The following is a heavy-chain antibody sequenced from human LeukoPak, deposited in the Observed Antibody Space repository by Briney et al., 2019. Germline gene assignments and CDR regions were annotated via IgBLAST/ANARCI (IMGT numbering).Heavy chain of an antibody. J-gene: IGHJ4*02. CDR3: ASGIDY. CDR1: GGSISSGSYY. Sequence: SQTLSLTCTVSGGSISSGSYYWSWIRQPAGKGLEWIGRIYTSGSTNYNPSLSSRVTISVDTSKNQFSRKLSYVTAADTAVYYCASGIDYWGQGTLVTVSS. D-gene: IGHD1-26*01. CDR2: IYTSGST. V-gene: IGHV4-61*02.